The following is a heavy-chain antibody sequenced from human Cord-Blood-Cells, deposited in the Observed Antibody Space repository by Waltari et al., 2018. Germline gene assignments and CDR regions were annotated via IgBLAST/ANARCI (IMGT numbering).Heavy chain of an antibody. J-gene: IGHJ3*02. D-gene: IGHD6-13*01. CDR1: GYTFTSYD. CDR2: SNPNSGNT. Sequence: QVQLVQSGAEVKKPGASVKVSCKASGYTFTSYDINWVRQATGQGLEWMGWSNPNSGNTGDAQKFRGRVTITRNTSISTAYMELSSLRSEDTAVYYCARGSAGYDAFDIWGQGTMVTVSS. CDR3: ARGSAGYDAFDI. V-gene: IGHV1-8*03.